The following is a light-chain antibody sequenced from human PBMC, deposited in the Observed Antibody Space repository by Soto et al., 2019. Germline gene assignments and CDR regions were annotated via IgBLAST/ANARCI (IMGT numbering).Light chain of an antibody. V-gene: IGKV1-5*03. CDR3: QHYNSYWT. Sequence: DIQMTQSPSTLSASVGDRVTITCRASQSISSWLAWYQQKPGKAPKLLIYKASSLESGVPSRFSGSVSGTEFTLTISRLQPDDVATYYCQHYNSYWTFGQGTKVEIK. CDR2: KAS. J-gene: IGKJ1*01. CDR1: QSISSW.